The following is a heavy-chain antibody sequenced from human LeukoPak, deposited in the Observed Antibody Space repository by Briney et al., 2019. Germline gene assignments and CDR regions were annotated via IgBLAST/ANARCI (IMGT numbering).Heavy chain of an antibody. V-gene: IGHV3-30-3*01. D-gene: IGHD2-15*01. CDR1: GFTFNNFA. CDR2: ISYDGGIK. CDR3: ARVPGDCRAGGCYPVDY. J-gene: IGHJ4*02. Sequence: GRALRLSCAASGFTFNNFALHWVRQAPGKGLEWVALISYDGGIKYYPDSVKGRFTISRDNSKNTGYLQMNSLRAEDTAVYFCARVPGDCRAGGCYPVDYWGQGTLVTVSS.